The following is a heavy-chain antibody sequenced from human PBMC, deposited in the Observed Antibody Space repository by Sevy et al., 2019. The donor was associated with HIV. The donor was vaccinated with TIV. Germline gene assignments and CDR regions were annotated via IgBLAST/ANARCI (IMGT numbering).Heavy chain of an antibody. Sequence: GGSLRLSCAASGFTFSSYWMHWVRQAPGERPVWVSRINGDGKTTTYADSVKGRFTISRDNGKNTVYLQMDSLRAEDTAVYYSARPTDISIGFPFDSWGQGTLVTVSS. J-gene: IGHJ4*02. CDR1: GFTFSSYW. V-gene: IGHV3-74*03. CDR2: INGDGKTT. D-gene: IGHD2-15*01. CDR3: ARPTDISIGFPFDS.